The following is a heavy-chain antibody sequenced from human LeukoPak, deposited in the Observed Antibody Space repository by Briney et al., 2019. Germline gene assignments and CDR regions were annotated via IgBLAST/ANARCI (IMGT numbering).Heavy chain of an antibody. J-gene: IGHJ3*02. CDR1: GGILSSYS. D-gene: IGHD6-13*01. CDR3: ARAAPYSSSRGGSFDI. Sequence: RGAAVKVSCKASGGILSSYSISWVRQARAQGLEWMGRILPILGIAKRAQKLQGRVTNTAHKSTSKAYMELSSLRSEDTAVYYCARAAPYSSSRGGSFDIWGQGTMVTVSS. V-gene: IGHV1-69*04. CDR2: ILPILGIA.